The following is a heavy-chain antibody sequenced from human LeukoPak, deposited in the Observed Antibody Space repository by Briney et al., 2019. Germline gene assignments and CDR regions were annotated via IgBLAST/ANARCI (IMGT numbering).Heavy chain of an antibody. J-gene: IGHJ4*02. CDR2: IIDGSGNT. D-gene: IGHD3-10*01. CDR1: GFTFTSST. Sequence: GASVKVSCKASGFTFTSSTIQWVRQARGQRLEWIGWIIDGSGNTNYAQKFQERVIITRDMSTTTVYMELSSLRSEDTAVYYCAGTPWFGELTLDYWGQGTLVTVSS. V-gene: IGHV1-58*02. CDR3: AGTPWFGELTLDY.